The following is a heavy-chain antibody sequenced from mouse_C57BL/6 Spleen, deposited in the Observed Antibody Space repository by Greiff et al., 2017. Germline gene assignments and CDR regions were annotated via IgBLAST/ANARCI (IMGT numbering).Heavy chain of an antibody. CDR2: INPYNGGT. J-gene: IGHJ2*01. CDR3: AREGNYCDD. CDR1: GYTFTDYY. V-gene: IGHV1-19*01. Sequence: EVQLQQSGPVLVKPGASVKMSCKASGYTFTDYYMNWVKQSHGKSLEWIGVINPYNGGTSYNQKFKGKATLTVDKSSSTAYMELNSLTSEDSAVYYCAREGNYCDDGGQGTTLTVSS.